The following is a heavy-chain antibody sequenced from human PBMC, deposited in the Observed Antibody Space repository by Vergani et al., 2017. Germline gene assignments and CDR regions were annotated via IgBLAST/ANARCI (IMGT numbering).Heavy chain of an antibody. CDR1: GFTFSTDS. CDR3: ARPGYDWNSAYAFHL. D-gene: IGHD1-1*01. CDR2: ISHDGSQK. V-gene: IGHV3-30*09. J-gene: IGHJ3*01. Sequence: QVQLVESGGGVVQPGRSLRLSCAASGFTFSTDSMHWLRQAPGKGLGWVAFISHDGSQKSIADSVKGRFAISRDNSRNALYLQVASLRPEDTAMYYCARPGYDWNSAYAFHLWGQGTMVTVSS.